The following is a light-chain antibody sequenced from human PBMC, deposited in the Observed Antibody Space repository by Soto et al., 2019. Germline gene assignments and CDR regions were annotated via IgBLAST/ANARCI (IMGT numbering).Light chain of an antibody. CDR1: SSDVGGYNY. J-gene: IGLJ1*01. CDR3: TSYTGTNTRYV. V-gene: IGLV2-14*01. Sequence: QSVLTQPASVSGSPGQSITISRTGTSSDVGGYNYVSWYQQHPGKAPKLMIYGVTNRPSGVSDRFSGSKSGNTASLTISGLQAEDEADYYCTSYTGTNTRYVFGTGTKVTVL. CDR2: GVT.